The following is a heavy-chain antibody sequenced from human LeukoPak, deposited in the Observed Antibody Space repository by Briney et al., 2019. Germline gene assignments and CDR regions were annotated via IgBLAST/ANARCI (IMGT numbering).Heavy chain of an antibody. J-gene: IGHJ4*02. CDR2: ISYDGSNK. V-gene: IGHV3-30-3*01. CDR1: GFTFSSYA. CDR3: AREAGTRFDY. D-gene: IGHD1-7*01. Sequence: GRSLRLSCAASGFTFSSYAMHWVRHAPGKGLEWVAVISYDGSNKYYAGSVKGRFTISRDNSKNTLYLQMNSLRAEDTAVYYCAREAGTRFDYWGQGTLVTVSS.